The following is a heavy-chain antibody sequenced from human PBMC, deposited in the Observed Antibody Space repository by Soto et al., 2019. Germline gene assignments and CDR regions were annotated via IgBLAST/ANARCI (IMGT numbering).Heavy chain of an antibody. CDR2: IFSNDEK. CDR1: GFSLSNARMG. Sequence: SGPTLVNHTVTLTLTCTVSGFSLSNARMGVSWIRQPPGKALEWLAHIFSNDEKSYSTSLKSRLTISKDTSKSQVVLTMTNMDPVDTATYYCARIGAAMAIFDYWGQGTLVTVSS. CDR3: ARIGAAMAIFDY. D-gene: IGHD5-18*01. J-gene: IGHJ4*02. V-gene: IGHV2-26*01.